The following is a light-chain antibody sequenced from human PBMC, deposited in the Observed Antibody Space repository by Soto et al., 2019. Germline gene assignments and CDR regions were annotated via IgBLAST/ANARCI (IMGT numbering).Light chain of an antibody. V-gene: IGKV3-15*01. CDR1: QSITSN. CDR3: QQFHTWPRK. CDR2: GTS. Sequence: EIGMTQSPATLSVSPGERATLSCRASQSITSNLAWYQQKPGQAPRLLIFGTSTRATGVPARFSGSGSLTEFTLTISSLQSEDFEVYYCQQFHTWPRKFGQGTKVDI. J-gene: IGKJ1*01.